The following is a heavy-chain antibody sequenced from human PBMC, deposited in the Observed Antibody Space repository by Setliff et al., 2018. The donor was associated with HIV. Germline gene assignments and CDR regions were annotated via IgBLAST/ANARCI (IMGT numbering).Heavy chain of an antibody. V-gene: IGHV4-30-4*08. D-gene: IGHD3-9*01. CDR2: IYHSGST. J-gene: IGHJ3*01. Sequence: SETLSLTCSVSGGSISSGDYYWGWIRQPPGKGLEWIGYIYHSGSTYYNPSLKSPVTISVDTSKNQFSLKLSFVTAADTAVYYCARSLRYFDWSLRRPSHGAFDFWGQGTMVTVSS. CDR3: ARSLRYFDWSLRRPSHGAFDF. CDR1: GGSISSGDYY.